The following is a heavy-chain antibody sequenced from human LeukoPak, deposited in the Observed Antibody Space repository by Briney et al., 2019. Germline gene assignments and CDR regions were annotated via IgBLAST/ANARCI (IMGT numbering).Heavy chain of an antibody. Sequence: SETLSLTCTVSGGSISSGSYYWSWIRQPAGKGLEWIGRIYTSGSTNYNPSLKSRVTISVDTSKNQFSLKLSSVTAADTAVYYCAREIPRTIFGVVISAFDIWGQGTMVTVSS. CDR3: AREIPRTIFGVVISAFDI. CDR2: IYTSGST. J-gene: IGHJ3*02. V-gene: IGHV4-61*02. D-gene: IGHD3-3*01. CDR1: GGSISSGSYY.